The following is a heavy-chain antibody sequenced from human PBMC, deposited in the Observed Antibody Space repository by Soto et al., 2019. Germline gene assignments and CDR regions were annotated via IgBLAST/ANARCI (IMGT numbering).Heavy chain of an antibody. D-gene: IGHD6-13*01. CDR3: AHACIAADTKSTIWFDP. CDR1: GFSLSTSGVG. CDR2: IYWDDDK. V-gene: IGHV2-5*02. J-gene: IGHJ5*02. Sequence: QITLKESGPTLVKPTQTLTLTCTFSGFSLSTSGVGVGWIRQPPGKALEWLALIYWDDDKRYSPSLKSRLTITKDTSKNQVVLTMTNMDPVDTATYYCAHACIAADTKSTIWFDPWGQGTLVTVSS.